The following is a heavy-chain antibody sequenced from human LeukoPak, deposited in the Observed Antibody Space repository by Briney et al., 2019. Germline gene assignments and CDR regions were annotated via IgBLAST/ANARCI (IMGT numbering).Heavy chain of an antibody. D-gene: IGHD3-22*01. Sequence: GGSLRLSCAASGFTFSSYGMHWFRQAPGKGLEWVAVIWYDGSNKYYADSVKGRFTISRDNSKNTLYLQMNSLRAEDTAVYYCAKVYYDSSALIRDAFDIWGQGTMVTVSS. CDR2: IWYDGSNK. J-gene: IGHJ3*02. CDR1: GFTFSSYG. CDR3: AKVYYDSSALIRDAFDI. V-gene: IGHV3-33*06.